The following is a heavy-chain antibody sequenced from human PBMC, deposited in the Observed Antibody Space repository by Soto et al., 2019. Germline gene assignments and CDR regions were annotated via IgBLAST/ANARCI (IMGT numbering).Heavy chain of an antibody. CDR2: IYSGGST. CDR1: GFTVSSDY. J-gene: IGHJ4*02. D-gene: IGHD3-3*01. V-gene: IGHV3-53*04. CDR3: ALCALYDFWSGYLAY. Sequence: GGSLRLSCAASGFTVSSDYMSWVRQAPGKGLEWVSVIYSGGSTYYADSVKGRFTISRHNSKNTLYLQMNSLRAEDTAVYYCALCALYDFWSGYLAYRGQGSLVPVSA.